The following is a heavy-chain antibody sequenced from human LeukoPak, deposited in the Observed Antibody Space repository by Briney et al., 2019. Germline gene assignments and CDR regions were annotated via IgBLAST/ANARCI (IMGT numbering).Heavy chain of an antibody. CDR2: ISSSSSYI. J-gene: IGHJ4*02. CDR1: GFTFSSYS. V-gene: IGHV3-21*01. Sequence: KSVGSLRLSCAASGFTFSSYSMNWVRQAPGQGLEWVSSISSSSSYIYYADSVKGRFTISRDNAKNSLYLQMNSLRAEDTAVYYCAVRRGIYYWGQGTLVTVSS. CDR3: AVRRGIYY.